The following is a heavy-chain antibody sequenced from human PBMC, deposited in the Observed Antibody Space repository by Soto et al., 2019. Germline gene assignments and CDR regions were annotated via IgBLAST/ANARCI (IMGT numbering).Heavy chain of an antibody. CDR3: ARDGIVGATLPDEYFQH. V-gene: IGHV3-33*01. CDR2: IWYDGSNK. Sequence: QVQLVESGGGVVQPGRSLRLSCAASGFTFSSYGMHWVRQAPGKGLEWVAVIWYDGSNKYYADSVKGRFTISRDNSKNTLYLQMNSLRAEDTAEYYCARDGIVGATLPDEYFQHWGQGTLVTVSS. D-gene: IGHD1-26*01. J-gene: IGHJ1*01. CDR1: GFTFSSYG.